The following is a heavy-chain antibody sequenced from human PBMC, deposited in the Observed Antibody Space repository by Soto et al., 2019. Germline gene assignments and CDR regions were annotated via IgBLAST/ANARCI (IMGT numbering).Heavy chain of an antibody. Sequence: GGSLRLSCAASGFTFSNAWMSWVRQAPGKGLEWVGRIKSKTDGGTTDYAAPVKGRFTISRDDSKNTLYLQMNSLKTEDAAVYYCTTLRFGALLSDFDYWGQGTLVTVCS. V-gene: IGHV3-15*01. CDR1: GFTFSNAW. D-gene: IGHD3-10*01. CDR2: IKSKTDGGTT. J-gene: IGHJ4*02. CDR3: TTLRFGALLSDFDY.